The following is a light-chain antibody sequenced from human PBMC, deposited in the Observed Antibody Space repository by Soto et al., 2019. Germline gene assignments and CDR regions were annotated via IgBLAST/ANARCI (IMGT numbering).Light chain of an antibody. CDR3: QQYNSYWT. CDR2: KAS. J-gene: IGKJ1*01. Sequence: DIQMTQSPSTLSASVGDRVTITCRASQSISSWLAWYQQKPGKAPKLLLYKASSLESGVPSRFSGSGSGTEFTLTISSLQPDDFATYYCQQYNSYWTFGQWTKVEIK. CDR1: QSISSW. V-gene: IGKV1-5*03.